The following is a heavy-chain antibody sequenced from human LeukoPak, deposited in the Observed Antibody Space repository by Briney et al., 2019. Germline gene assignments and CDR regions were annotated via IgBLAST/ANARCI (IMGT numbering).Heavy chain of an antibody. CDR2: ITMNSVR. J-gene: IGHJ4*02. D-gene: IGHD2-2*01. Sequence: GGSLRLSCAASEFTFSSYAMSWVRQAPGKGLEWVSYITMNSVRLYADSMKGRFTISRDNDKNSVYLQMNSLRDEDTAMYYCTRGRYQFLGPNDYWGQGSLVTVSS. CDR3: TRGRYQFLGPNDY. V-gene: IGHV3-48*02. CDR1: EFTFSSYA.